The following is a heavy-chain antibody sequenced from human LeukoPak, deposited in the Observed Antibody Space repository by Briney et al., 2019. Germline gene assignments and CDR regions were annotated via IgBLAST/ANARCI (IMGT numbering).Heavy chain of an antibody. J-gene: IGHJ4*02. D-gene: IGHD3-10*01. CDR1: GYSISSGYY. V-gene: IGHV4-38-2*01. Sequence: PSETLSLTCAVSGYSISSGYYWGWIQQPPGKGLEWIGSIYHSGSTYYNPSLKSRVTISVDTSKNQFSLKLSSVTAADTAVYYCARRVRGVDYFDYWGQGTLVTVSS. CDR2: IYHSGST. CDR3: ARRVRGVDYFDY.